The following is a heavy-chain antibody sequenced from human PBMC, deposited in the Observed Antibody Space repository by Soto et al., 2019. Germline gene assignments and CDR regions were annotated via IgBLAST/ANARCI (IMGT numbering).Heavy chain of an antibody. CDR2: ISSSGSTI. CDR1: GFTFSSYE. D-gene: IGHD1-1*01. V-gene: IGHV3-48*03. J-gene: IGHJ6*02. Sequence: PGGSLRLSCAASGFTFSSYEMNWVRQAPGKGLEWVSYISSSGSTIYYADSVKGRFTISRDNAKNSLYLQMNSLRAEDTAVYYCARHDHHYGMEVWGQGTTVTRLL. CDR3: ARHDHHYGMEV.